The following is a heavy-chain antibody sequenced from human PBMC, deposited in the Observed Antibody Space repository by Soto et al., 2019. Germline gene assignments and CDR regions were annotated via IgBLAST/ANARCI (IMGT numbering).Heavy chain of an antibody. J-gene: IGHJ6*02. CDR1: GFTFSSYG. V-gene: IGHV3-30*18. CDR2: ISYDGSNK. CDR3: AKAHIVLVGPMDV. D-gene: IGHD2-2*01. Sequence: QVQLVESGGGVVQPGRSLRLSCAASGFTFSSYGMHWVRQAPGKGLEWVAVISYDGSNKYYADSVKGRFTISRDNSKNTLYQQMNSLRAEDTAVYYCAKAHIVLVGPMDVWGQGTTVTVSS.